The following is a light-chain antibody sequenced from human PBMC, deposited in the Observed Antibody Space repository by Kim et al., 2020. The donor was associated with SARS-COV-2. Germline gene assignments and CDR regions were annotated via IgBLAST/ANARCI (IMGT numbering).Light chain of an antibody. Sequence: PSSISCQPRQTLVHDIGNTYLSWFHQRPGQPPRLLICEVPNRFSGVPDRFSGSGAGTHFTLRISRVEAEDVGVYYCMQATQFPRTFGQGTKLEI. V-gene: IGKV2-24*01. J-gene: IGKJ2*01. CDR3: MQATQFPRT. CDR1: QTLVHDIGNTY. CDR2: EVP.